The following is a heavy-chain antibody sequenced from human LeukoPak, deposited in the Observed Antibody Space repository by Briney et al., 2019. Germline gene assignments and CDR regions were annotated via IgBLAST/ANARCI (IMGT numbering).Heavy chain of an antibody. J-gene: IGHJ4*02. CDR3: ARRVVPAEGRWYFDY. D-gene: IGHD2-2*01. Sequence: ASVKVSCKASGYTFTSYGISWVRQAPGQGLEWMGWISAYSGNTNYAQKLQGRVTMTTDTSTSTAYMELRSLRSDDTAVYYCARRVVPAEGRWYFDYWGQGTLVTVSS. CDR2: ISAYSGNT. CDR1: GYTFTSYG. V-gene: IGHV1-18*01.